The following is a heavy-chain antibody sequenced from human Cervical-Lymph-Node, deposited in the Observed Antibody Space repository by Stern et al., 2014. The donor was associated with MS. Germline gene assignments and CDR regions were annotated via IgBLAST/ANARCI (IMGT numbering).Heavy chain of an antibody. V-gene: IGHV5-51*03. CDR3: ARGRGIALRPDY. D-gene: IGHD6-13*01. J-gene: IGHJ4*02. CDR2: IYPGDSET. CDR1: GYSLTNTW. Sequence: VQLVESGAELKKPGETLRISCKGSGYSLTNTWIGWVCQMPGKGLERMGIIYPGDSETRYSPSFQGQVTISADKSINTAYLQWSSLKASDTAMYYCARGRGIALRPDYWGQGTLVTVSS.